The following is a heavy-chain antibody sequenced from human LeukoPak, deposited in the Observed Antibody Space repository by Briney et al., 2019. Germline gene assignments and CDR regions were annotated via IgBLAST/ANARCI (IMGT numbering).Heavy chain of an antibody. CDR3: AKDLNPSTIFGVVIGTSFDY. V-gene: IGHV3-23*01. D-gene: IGHD3-3*01. J-gene: IGHJ4*02. Sequence: GGSLRLSCAASGFTFSSYAMSWVRQAPGKGLEWVSAISGSGGSTYYADSVKGRFTISRDNSKNTLYLQMNGLRAEDTAVYYCAKDLNPSTIFGVVIGTSFDYWGQGTLVTVSS. CDR1: GFTFSSYA. CDR2: ISGSGGST.